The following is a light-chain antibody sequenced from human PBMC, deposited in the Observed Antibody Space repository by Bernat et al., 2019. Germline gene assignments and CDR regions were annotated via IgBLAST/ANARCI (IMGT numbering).Light chain of an antibody. Sequence: NFMLTQPHSVSESPGKTVTISCTRSSGSIASNYVQWYQQRPGSSPTTVIYEDNQRPSGVPDRFSGSIDSSSNSASLTISGLKTEGEADYYCQSYDSSNQVFGRGTKLTVL. V-gene: IGLV6-57*01. CDR2: EDN. CDR3: QSYDSSNQV. J-gene: IGLJ3*02. CDR1: SGSIASNY.